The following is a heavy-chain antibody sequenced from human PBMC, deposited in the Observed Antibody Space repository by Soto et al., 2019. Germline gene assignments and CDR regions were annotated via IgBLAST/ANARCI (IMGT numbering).Heavy chain of an antibody. Sequence: GGSLRLSCAASGFTFSSYWMSWVRQPPGKGLEWVANIKQDGSEKYYVDSVKGRFTISRDNAKNSLYLQMNSLRAEVTAVYYCARDPFQEAAGRIDYWGQGTLVTVSS. CDR1: GFTFSSYW. CDR3: ARDPFQEAAGRIDY. J-gene: IGHJ4*02. CDR2: IKQDGSEK. D-gene: IGHD6-13*01. V-gene: IGHV3-7*05.